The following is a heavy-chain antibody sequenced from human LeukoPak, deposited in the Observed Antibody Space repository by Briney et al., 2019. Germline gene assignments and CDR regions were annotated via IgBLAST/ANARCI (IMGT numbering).Heavy chain of an antibody. V-gene: IGHV7-4-1*02. CDR2: INTNTGNP. J-gene: IGHJ5*02. CDR3: ARDGPGPWFDP. Sequence: ASVNVSCRASGCTFTSYAMNWGRQAPGQGLEWMGWINTNTGNPTYAQGFTGRFVFSLDTSVSTAYLQISSLKAEDTAVYYCARDGPGPWFDPWGQGTLVTVSS. CDR1: GCTFTSYA.